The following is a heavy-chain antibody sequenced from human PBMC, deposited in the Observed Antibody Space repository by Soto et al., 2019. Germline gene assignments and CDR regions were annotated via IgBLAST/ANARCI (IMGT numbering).Heavy chain of an antibody. J-gene: IGHJ4*02. CDR1: GFTFRNYA. Sequence: GGSLRLSCAASGFTFRNYAMSWIRQAPGKGLEWVSYISSSGSTIYYADSVKGRFTISRDNAKNTLYLQMNSLRAEDTAVYYCARYDYDNNIYSIDYWGQGALVTVSS. V-gene: IGHV3-11*04. CDR3: ARYDYDNNIYSIDY. D-gene: IGHD3-22*01. CDR2: ISSSGSTI.